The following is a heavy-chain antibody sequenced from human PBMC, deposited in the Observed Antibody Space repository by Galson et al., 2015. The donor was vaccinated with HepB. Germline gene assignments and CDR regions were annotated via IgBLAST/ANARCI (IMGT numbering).Heavy chain of an antibody. V-gene: IGHV1-46*01. CDR3: ARDAYASSWVGSFDY. D-gene: IGHD6-13*01. CDR1: GYTFTSYY. Sequence: SVKVSCKASGYTFTSYYMHWVRQAPGQGLEWMGLINPSSGITSYAPTFQGRVTVTRDTSTSTVYMELNNLRSEDTAVFYCARDAYASSWVGSFDYWGQGTLVTVSS. CDR2: INPSSGIT. J-gene: IGHJ4*02.